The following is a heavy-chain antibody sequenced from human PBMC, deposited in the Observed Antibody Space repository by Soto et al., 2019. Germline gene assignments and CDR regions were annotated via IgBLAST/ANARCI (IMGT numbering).Heavy chain of an antibody. Sequence: EVQLVESGGGLVQPGGSLRLSCKASGFTFGTYWLTWVRQPPGKGLECVADIKPDGSERYYVDSVKGRFTISRDNAKNSLYLHMNSLSAEDTAVYYCATELNGEHYWGQGTLVTVSS. D-gene: IGHD3-10*01. CDR2: IKPDGSER. J-gene: IGHJ4*02. V-gene: IGHV3-7*04. CDR1: GFTFGTYW. CDR3: ATELNGEHY.